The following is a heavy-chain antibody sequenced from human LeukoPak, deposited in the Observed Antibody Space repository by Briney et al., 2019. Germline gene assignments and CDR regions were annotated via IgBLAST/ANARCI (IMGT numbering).Heavy chain of an antibody. J-gene: IGHJ5*02. Sequence: SETLSLTCAVYGGSFSGYYWSWIRQPPGKGLEWIGEINHSGSTNYNPSLKSRVTISVDTSKNQFSLKLSSVTAADTAVYYCARGRDIVVVRVWFDPWGQGTLVTVSS. V-gene: IGHV4-34*01. D-gene: IGHD2-2*01. CDR3: ARGRDIVVVRVWFDP. CDR1: GGSFSGYY. CDR2: INHSGST.